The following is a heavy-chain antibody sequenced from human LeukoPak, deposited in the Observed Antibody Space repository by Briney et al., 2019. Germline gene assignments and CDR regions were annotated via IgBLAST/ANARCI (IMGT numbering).Heavy chain of an antibody. CDR2: MNPNSGNT. Sequence: ASVKVSCKASGYTFTSYDINWVRQATGQGLEWMGWMNPNSGNTNYAQKLQGRVTMTTDTPTSTAYMELRSLRSDDTAVYYCARDDSARPGDYWGQGTLVTVSS. CDR1: GYTFTSYD. J-gene: IGHJ4*02. D-gene: IGHD6-6*01. V-gene: IGHV1-18*01. CDR3: ARDDSARPGDY.